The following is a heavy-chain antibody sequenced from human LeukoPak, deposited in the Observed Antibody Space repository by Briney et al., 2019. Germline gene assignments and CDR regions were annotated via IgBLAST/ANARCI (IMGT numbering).Heavy chain of an antibody. CDR1: GGPISSYY. Sequence: SETLSLTCTVSGGPISSYYWSWIRQPPGKGLEWIGEINHSGSTNYNPSLKSRVTISVDTSKNQFSLKLSSVTAADTAVYYCARGGFYCGGDCYVDYWGQGTLVTVSS. CDR2: INHSGST. V-gene: IGHV4-34*01. CDR3: ARGGFYCGGDCYVDY. J-gene: IGHJ4*02. D-gene: IGHD2-21*02.